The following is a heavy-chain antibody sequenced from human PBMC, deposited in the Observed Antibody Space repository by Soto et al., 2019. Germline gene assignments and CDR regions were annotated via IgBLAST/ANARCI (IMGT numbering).Heavy chain of an antibody. CDR2: VYWTGST. CDR3: ARSHYTYGLRIDY. Sequence: QVQLQESGPGVVKPSETLSLTCSVSGDSITTNGYYWGWIRQPPGKGLQWIGNVYWTGSTFSHPSLTSRVFISVDTSKNEFSLRLTSVTAADTAVYYCARSHYTYGLRIDYWGPGTLVTVSS. CDR1: GDSITTNGYY. J-gene: IGHJ4*02. V-gene: IGHV4-39*01. D-gene: IGHD2-8*01.